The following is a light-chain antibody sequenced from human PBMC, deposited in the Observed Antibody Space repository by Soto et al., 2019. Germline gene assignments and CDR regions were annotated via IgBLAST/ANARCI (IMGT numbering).Light chain of an antibody. CDR3: QQRSNSPRT. V-gene: IGKV3-11*01. J-gene: IGKJ1*01. Sequence: EIVLTQSPATLSLSPGERATLSCRASQSVSSYLAWYQQKPGQAPRLLIYDASNRATGIPARFSGSGSGTDFTLTISSLEPEDVAVYYCQQRSNSPRTFGQGTTVEIK. CDR1: QSVSSY. CDR2: DAS.